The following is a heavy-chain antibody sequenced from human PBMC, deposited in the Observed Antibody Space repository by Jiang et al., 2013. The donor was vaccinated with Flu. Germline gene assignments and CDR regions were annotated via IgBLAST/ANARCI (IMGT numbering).Heavy chain of an antibody. Sequence: LLKPSETLSLTCTVSGGSISSSSYYWGWIRQPPGKGLEWIGSIYYSGSTYYNPSLKSRVTISVDTSKNQFSLKLSSVTAADTAVYYCARLVVVTATRGAFDIWGQGTMVTVSS. CDR2: IYYSGST. J-gene: IGHJ3*02. V-gene: IGHV4-39*01. CDR3: ARLVVVTATRGAFDI. CDR1: GGSISSSSYY. D-gene: IGHD2-21*02.